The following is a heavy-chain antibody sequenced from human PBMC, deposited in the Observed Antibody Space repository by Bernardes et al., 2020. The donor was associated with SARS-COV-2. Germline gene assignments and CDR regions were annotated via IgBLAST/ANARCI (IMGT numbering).Heavy chain of an antibody. CDR2: FDPEDGET. D-gene: IGHD6-19*01. Sequence: ASVKVSCKVSGYTLTELSMHWVRQAPGKGLEWMGGFDPEDGETIYAQKFQGRVTMTEDTSTDTAYMELSSLRSEDTAVYYCATVPPFIGGWYLSVQPNGFDPWAQGALVTVSS. CDR1: GYTLTELS. CDR3: ATVPPFIGGWYLSVQPNGFDP. J-gene: IGHJ5*02. V-gene: IGHV1-24*01.